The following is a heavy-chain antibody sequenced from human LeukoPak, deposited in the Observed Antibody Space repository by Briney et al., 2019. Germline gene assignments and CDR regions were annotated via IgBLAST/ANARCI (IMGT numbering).Heavy chain of an antibody. V-gene: IGHV3-11*01. Sequence: GGSLRLSCAASGFTFSNYYMTWIRQAPGKGLQWISFISDSGNTIYYADSVEGRFTISRDNAKNSLYLQMHSLRAEDTAMYYCARSTLPGRSGRTEFFQHWGQGTLVTVSS. CDR3: ARSTLPGRSGRTEFFQH. J-gene: IGHJ1*01. CDR1: GFTFSNYY. D-gene: IGHD6-19*01. CDR2: ISDSGNTI.